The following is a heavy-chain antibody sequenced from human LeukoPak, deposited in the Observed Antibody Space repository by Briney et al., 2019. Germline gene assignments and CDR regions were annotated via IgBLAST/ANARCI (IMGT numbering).Heavy chain of an antibody. V-gene: IGHV3-73*01. CDR2: IRSKANSYAT. D-gene: IGHD3-10*01. CDR1: GFTFSGSA. Sequence: HPGGSLRLSCAASGFTFSGSAVHWVRQASGKGLEWVGRIRSKANSYATAYAASVKGRFTISRDDSKNTAYLQMNSLKTEDTAVYYCTRLGYYYGSGSPNQYWGQGTLVTVSS. CDR3: TRLGYYYGSGSPNQY. J-gene: IGHJ4*02.